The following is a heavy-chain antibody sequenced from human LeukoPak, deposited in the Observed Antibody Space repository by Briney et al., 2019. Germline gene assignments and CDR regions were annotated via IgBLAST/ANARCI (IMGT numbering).Heavy chain of an antibody. CDR3: ARQWGFYHSGSSLYYFDY. D-gene: IGHD3-10*01. CDR2: ITPRSGGT. J-gene: IGHJ4*02. Sequence: RASVKVSCKASGFIVTGYNIYWVRQAPGRGLESMGWITPRSGGTKYEQKFQGRVTMTWDTSVSTAYMELSSLRSDDTAIYYCARQWGFYHSGSSLYYFDYWGQGTLVTVSS. CDR1: GFIVTGYN. V-gene: IGHV1-2*02.